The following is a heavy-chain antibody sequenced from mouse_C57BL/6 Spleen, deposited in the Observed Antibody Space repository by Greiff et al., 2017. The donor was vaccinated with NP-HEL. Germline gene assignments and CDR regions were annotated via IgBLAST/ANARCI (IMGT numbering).Heavy chain of an antibody. CDR2: IYPGDGDT. D-gene: IGHD2-1*01. CDR3: ARGGNGFAY. J-gene: IGHJ3*01. CDR1: GYAFSSSW. Sequence: VQLQQSGPELVKPGASVKISCKASGYAFSSSWMNWVKQRPGKGLEWIGRIYPGDGDTNYNGKFKGKATLTADKSSSTAYMQLSSLTSEDSAVYFCARGGNGFAYWGQVTLVTVSA. V-gene: IGHV1-82*01.